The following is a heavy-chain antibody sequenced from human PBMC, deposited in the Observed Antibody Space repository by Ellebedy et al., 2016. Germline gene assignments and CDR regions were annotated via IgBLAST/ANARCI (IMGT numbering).Heavy chain of an antibody. V-gene: IGHV3-23*01. D-gene: IGHD4-17*01. Sequence: GESLKISXAPSGLTVSSFFMSWVRQAPGGGLEWVSTISGGGDITVSADSVKGRFTISRDNSRNTLYLQMNSLRAEDTAVYYCYYGHYSGSWGQGTLVTVSS. CDR2: ISGGGDIT. CDR3: YYGHYSGS. CDR1: GLTVSSFF. J-gene: IGHJ4*02.